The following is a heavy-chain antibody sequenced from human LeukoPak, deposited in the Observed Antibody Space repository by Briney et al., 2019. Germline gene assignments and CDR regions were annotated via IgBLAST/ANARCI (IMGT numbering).Heavy chain of an antibody. CDR1: GFTFSSYA. CDR3: ARAPPDSSSWYGAFDY. D-gene: IGHD6-13*01. V-gene: IGHV3-53*01. Sequence: PGGSLRLSCAASGFTFSSYAMSWVRQAPGKGLDWVSIIYDDGSTYYADSVKGRFTISRDNSKNTLYLQMNSLRAEDTAVYYCARAPPDSSSWYGAFDYWGQGTLVTVSS. CDR2: IYDDGST. J-gene: IGHJ4*02.